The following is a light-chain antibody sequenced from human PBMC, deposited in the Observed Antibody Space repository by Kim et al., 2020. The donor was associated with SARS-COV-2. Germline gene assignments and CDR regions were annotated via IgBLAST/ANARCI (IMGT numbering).Light chain of an antibody. CDR3: QQADSFPLV. J-gene: IGKJ3*01. CDR2: AAS. V-gene: IGKV1-12*01. Sequence: DVQMTQSPSSVSASVGDRVNISCRASQNINQWLVWYQQKPGKAPKLLIYAASILQSGVPSRFTGSGSGTDFALTINSLQPEDFATYYCQQADSFPLVFGPGTKVDIK. CDR1: QNINQW.